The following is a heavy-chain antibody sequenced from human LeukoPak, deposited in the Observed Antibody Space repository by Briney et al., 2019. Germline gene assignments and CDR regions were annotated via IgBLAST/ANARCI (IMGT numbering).Heavy chain of an antibody. CDR1: GFTFDDYG. CDR2: INWNGGST. CDR3: ARDIVDTAMVYAFDI. V-gene: IGHV3-20*04. D-gene: IGHD5-18*01. Sequence: GGSLRLSCAASGFTFDDYGMSWVRQAPGKGLEWVSGINWNGGSTGYADSVKGRFTISRDNAKNSLYLQMNSLRAEDTAVYYCARDIVDTAMVYAFDIWGQGTMVTVSS. J-gene: IGHJ3*02.